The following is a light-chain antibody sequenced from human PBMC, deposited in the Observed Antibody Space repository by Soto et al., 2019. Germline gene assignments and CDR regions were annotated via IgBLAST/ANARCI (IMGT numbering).Light chain of an antibody. J-gene: IGKJ2*01. Sequence: ETVLTQSPATLSVSPGERATFSCQASQSVTTNLAWYQQKPGQVPRLLIYGAFTRATGIPARFSGSGSGTEFTLSISSLQSEDFAIYHCQQYHSWPHTFGQGTKLEIK. CDR2: GAF. V-gene: IGKV3-15*01. CDR3: QQYHSWPHT. CDR1: QSVTTN.